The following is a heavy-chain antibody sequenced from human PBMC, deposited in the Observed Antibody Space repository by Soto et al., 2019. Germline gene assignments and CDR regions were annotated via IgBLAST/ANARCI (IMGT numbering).Heavy chain of an antibody. Sequence: TVVWGTIRGRGYCRICKQKHPGKGLEWIGYIYYSGSTYYNPSLKSRVTISVDTSKNQFSLKLSSVTAADTAVYYCARDGYYCDSSGYYGQLEHWGQGTLVTVSS. CDR3: ARDGYYCDSSGYYGQLEH. J-gene: IGHJ1*01. CDR2: IYYSGST. D-gene: IGHD3-22*01. CDR1: WGTIRGRGYC. V-gene: IGHV4-31*02.